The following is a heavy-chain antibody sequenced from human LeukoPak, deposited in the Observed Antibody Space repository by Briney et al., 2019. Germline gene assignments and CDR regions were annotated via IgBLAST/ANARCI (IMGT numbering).Heavy chain of an antibody. Sequence: GASVQVSCKAARCTFISSGMEGVRQAGGQAPEGLGWIVVGGGNTNYAQKFQERVTITRDMSTSTAYMELSSLRSEDTAVYYCAAPRRGPHTLMDPRDAFDIWGQGTMVTVSS. CDR2: IVVGGGNT. CDR1: RCTFISSG. J-gene: IGHJ3*02. D-gene: IGHD5-18*01. CDR3: AAPRRGPHTLMDPRDAFDI. V-gene: IGHV1-58*02.